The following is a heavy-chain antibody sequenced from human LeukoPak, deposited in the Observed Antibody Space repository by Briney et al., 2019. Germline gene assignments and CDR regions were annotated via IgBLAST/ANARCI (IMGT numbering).Heavy chain of an antibody. CDR1: GFTFSSYA. D-gene: IGHD6-19*01. CDR3: AKTSSGWYDAFDI. Sequence: GGSLRLSCAASGFTFSSYAMSWVRQAPGKGLGWVSAISDSGGSTYYADSVKGRFTISRDNSKNTLYLQMNSLRAEDTAVYYCAKTSSGWYDAFDIWGQGTMVTVSS. V-gene: IGHV3-23*01. CDR2: ISDSGGST. J-gene: IGHJ3*02.